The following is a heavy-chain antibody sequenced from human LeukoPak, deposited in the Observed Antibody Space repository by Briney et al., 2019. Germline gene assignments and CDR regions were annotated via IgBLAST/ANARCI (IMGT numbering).Heavy chain of an antibody. D-gene: IGHD3-22*01. CDR1: GYTFTGYY. Sequence: ASVKVSRKASGYTFTGYYMHWVRQAPGQGLEWMGWINPNSGGTNYAQKFQGRVTMTRDTSISTAYMELSRLRSDDTAMYYCARLFSSGYYTTDAFDIWGQGTMVTVSS. CDR2: INPNSGGT. J-gene: IGHJ3*02. V-gene: IGHV1-2*02. CDR3: ARLFSSGYYTTDAFDI.